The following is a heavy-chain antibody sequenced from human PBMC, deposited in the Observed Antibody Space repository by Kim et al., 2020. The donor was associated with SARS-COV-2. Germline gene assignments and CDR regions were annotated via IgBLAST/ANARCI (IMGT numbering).Heavy chain of an antibody. D-gene: IGHD6-13*01. CDR3: ARGARNSSSWDFDY. CDR1: GGSFSGYY. J-gene: IGHJ4*02. V-gene: IGHV4-34*01. Sequence: SETLSLTCAVYGGSFSGYYWSWIRQPPGKGLEWIGEINHSGSTNYNPSLKSRVTISVDTSKNQFSLKLSSVTAADTAVYYCARGARNSSSWDFDYWGQGT. CDR2: INHSGST.